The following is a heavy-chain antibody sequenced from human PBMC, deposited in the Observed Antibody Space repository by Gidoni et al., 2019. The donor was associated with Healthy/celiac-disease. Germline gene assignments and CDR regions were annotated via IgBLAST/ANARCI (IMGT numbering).Heavy chain of an antibody. D-gene: IGHD2-2*01. CDR3: ASVGFAVVPAAPDY. V-gene: IGHV3-53*04. CDR1: GFTVSSNY. Sequence: EVQLVESGGGLVQPGGSLRLSCAASGFTVSSNYMSWVRQAPGKGLEWVSVIYSGGSTYYADSVKGRFTISRHNSKNTLYLQMNSLRAEDTAVYYCASVGFAVVPAAPDYWGQGTLVTVSS. CDR2: IYSGGST. J-gene: IGHJ4*02.